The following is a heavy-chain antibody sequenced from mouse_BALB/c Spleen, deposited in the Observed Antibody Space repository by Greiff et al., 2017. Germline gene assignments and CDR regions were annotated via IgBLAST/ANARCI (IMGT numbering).Heavy chain of an antibody. D-gene: IGHD2-3*01. CDR2: ISTYNGNT. Sequence: QVQLKQSGPEVVRPGVSVKISCKGSGYTFTDYAMHWVKQSHAKSLEWIGVISTYNGNTNYNQKFKGKATMTVDKSSSTAYMELARVTSEDSAIYYCARKGSYDGYYWYFDVWGAGTTVTVSS. CDR1: GYTFTDYA. V-gene: IGHV1-67*01. J-gene: IGHJ1*01. CDR3: ARKGSYDGYYWYFDV.